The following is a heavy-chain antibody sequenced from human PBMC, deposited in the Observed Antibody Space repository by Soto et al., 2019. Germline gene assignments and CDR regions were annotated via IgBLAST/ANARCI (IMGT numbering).Heavy chain of an antibody. CDR2: ISYDGSNK. D-gene: IGHD3-16*02. J-gene: IGHJ6*02. CDR1: GFTFSSYG. Sequence: VGSLRLSCAASGFTFSSYGMHWVRQAPGKGLEWVAVISYDGSNKYYADSVKGRFTISRDNSKNTLYLQMNSLRAEDTAVYYCAKEIFGGVIGIAALYYYYGMDVWGQGTTVTVSS. CDR3: AKEIFGGVIGIAALYYYYGMDV. V-gene: IGHV3-30*18.